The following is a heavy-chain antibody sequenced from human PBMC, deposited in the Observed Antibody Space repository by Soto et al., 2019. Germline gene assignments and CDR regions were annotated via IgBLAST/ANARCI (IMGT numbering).Heavy chain of an antibody. CDR1: GYNFRNYG. D-gene: IGHD5-12*01. J-gene: IGHJ4*02. V-gene: IGHV1-18*01. CDR3: ARVIGVASMDH. CDR2: IGAYNGNR. Sequence: QVQLVQSGAEVKKSGASVKVSCKASGYNFRNYGITWLRQAPGQGLEWMGWIGAYNGNRKYLQKLQGRVTMTTDTSTNTAYMELTSLKSDDTAMYYCARVIGVASMDHWGQGTQVTVSS.